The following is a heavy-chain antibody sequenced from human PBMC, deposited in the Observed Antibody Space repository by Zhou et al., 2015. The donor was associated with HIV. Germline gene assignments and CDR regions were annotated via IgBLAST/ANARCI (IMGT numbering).Heavy chain of an antibody. V-gene: IGHV1-69*15. Sequence: VQLVQSGAELKKPGASVKVSCKASGGTFSSSGLSWVRQAPGQGLEWMGRILPIFGTPTYAEKFQGRLTITADESTSAVYVELSGLGSEDTAAYYCAKEVIATTHPWFDSWGQGTLVIVS. CDR1: GGTFSSSG. J-gene: IGHJ5*01. D-gene: IGHD2-21*01. CDR2: ILPIFGTP. CDR3: AKEVIATTHPWFDS.